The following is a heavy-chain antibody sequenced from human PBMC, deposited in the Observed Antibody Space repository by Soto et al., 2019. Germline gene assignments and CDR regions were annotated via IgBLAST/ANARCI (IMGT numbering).Heavy chain of an antibody. D-gene: IGHD2-2*01. V-gene: IGHV4-4*07. CDR2: IYTSGST. Sequence: PSETLSITCTVSGGSISSYYWSWIRQPAGKGLEWIGRIYTSGSTNYNPSLKSRVTMSVDTSKNQFSLKLSSVTAADTAVYYCARGADIVVVPAASSWFDPWGQGTLVTVSS. CDR3: ARGADIVVVPAASSWFDP. J-gene: IGHJ5*02. CDR1: GGSISSYY.